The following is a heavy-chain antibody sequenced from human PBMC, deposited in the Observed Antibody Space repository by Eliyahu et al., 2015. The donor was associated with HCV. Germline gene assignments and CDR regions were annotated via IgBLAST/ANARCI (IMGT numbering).Heavy chain of an antibody. V-gene: IGHV3-15*01. J-gene: IGHJ6*02. CDR3: TTPYTGDYQTYGMDV. Sequence: EVQPVESGGGLVKPGGSLRLSCAASGFTFSNAWMSWVRQAPGKGLEWVGRIKSKTDGGTTDYAAPVKGRFTISRDDSKNTLYLQMNSLKTEDTAVYYCTTPYTGDYQTYGMDVWGQGTTVTVSS. CDR2: IKSKTDGGTT. CDR1: GFTFSNAW. D-gene: IGHD4-17*01.